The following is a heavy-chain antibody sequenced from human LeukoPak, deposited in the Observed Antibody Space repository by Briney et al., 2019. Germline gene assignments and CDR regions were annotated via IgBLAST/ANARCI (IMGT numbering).Heavy chain of an antibody. D-gene: IGHD4-17*01. CDR1: GYTFTSYY. J-gene: IGHJ4*02. CDR3: ARASSGGDYVWYSDY. CDR2: INPSGGST. Sequence: ASVKVSCKGSGYTFTSYYMHWVRQAPGKRLEWMGIINPSGGSTSYAQKFQGRVTMTRDTSTSTVYMELSSLRSEDTAVYYCARASSGGDYVWYSDYWGQGTLVTVSS. V-gene: IGHV1-46*01.